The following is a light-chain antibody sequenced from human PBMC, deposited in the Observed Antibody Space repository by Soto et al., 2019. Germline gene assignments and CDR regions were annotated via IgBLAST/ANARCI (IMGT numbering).Light chain of an antibody. V-gene: IGKV1-17*01. CDR2: GAS. J-gene: IGKJ1*01. CDR3: LHLDSYPRT. Sequence: IPMTQSPSSLSASVGDRVTITCRASQGIGNDLGWYQQKPGKAPKRLIYGASTLQSGVPSRFSGSGSGTAFTLTISSLQPEDFATYYCLHLDSYPRTFGQGTKVEIK. CDR1: QGIGND.